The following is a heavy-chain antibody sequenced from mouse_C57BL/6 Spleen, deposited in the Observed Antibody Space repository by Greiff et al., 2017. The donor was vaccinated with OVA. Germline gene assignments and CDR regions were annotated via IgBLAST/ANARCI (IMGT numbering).Heavy chain of an antibody. Sequence: EVHLVESGGGLVKPGGSLKLSCAASGFTFSSYAMSWVRQTPEKRLEWVATISDGGSYTYYPDNVKGRFTISRDNAKNNLYLQMSHLKSEDTAMYYCARDIYSNWGFAYWGQGTLVTVSA. J-gene: IGHJ3*01. CDR1: GFTFSSYA. D-gene: IGHD2-5*01. CDR3: ARDIYSNWGFAY. CDR2: ISDGGSYT. V-gene: IGHV5-4*01.